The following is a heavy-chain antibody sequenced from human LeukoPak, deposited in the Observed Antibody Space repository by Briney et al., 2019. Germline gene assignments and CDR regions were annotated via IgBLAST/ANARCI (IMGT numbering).Heavy chain of an antibody. V-gene: IGHV3-74*01. D-gene: IGHD3-22*01. J-gene: IGHJ4*02. CDR2: INSDGSST. CDR3: ARDVHDSSGYSVDY. CDR1: GFTFSSYW. Sequence: GGSLRLSCAASGFTFSSYWMHWVRQAPGKGLVWVSRINSDGSSTSYADSVKGRFTISRDNAKNTLYLLMNSLRAEDTAVYYCARDVHDSSGYSVDYWGRGTLVTVSS.